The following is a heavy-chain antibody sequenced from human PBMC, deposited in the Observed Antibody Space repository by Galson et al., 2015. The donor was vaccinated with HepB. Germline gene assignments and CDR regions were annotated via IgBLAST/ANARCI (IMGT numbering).Heavy chain of an antibody. D-gene: IGHD2-2*01. CDR2: IVVGSVNT. CDR3: AADGRYCSSTSCYAADAFDI. V-gene: IGHV1-58*01. CDR1: GFTFTSYA. J-gene: IGHJ3*02. Sequence: SVKVSCKASGFTFTSYAVQWVRQARGQRLEWIGWIVVGSVNTNYAQKFQVRVTITRDMSTSTAYMELRSLRTEDTAVDYCAADGRYCSSTSCYAADAFDIWGQGTMVTVSS.